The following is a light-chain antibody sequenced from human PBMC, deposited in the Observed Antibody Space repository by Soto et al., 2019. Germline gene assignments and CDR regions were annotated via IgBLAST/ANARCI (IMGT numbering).Light chain of an antibody. CDR1: QDIKNC. CDR2: AAS. V-gene: IGKV1-16*02. J-gene: IGKJ5*01. Sequence: DIQMTQSPSSLSASVGDRVTITCRASQDIKNCLDWFQQKPGKAPKSLIFAASSLQSGVPSKFSGSGYGTDFTLTITCLQPEDSRIYYCRQYQSYPITCGQGTRLEI. CDR3: RQYQSYPIT.